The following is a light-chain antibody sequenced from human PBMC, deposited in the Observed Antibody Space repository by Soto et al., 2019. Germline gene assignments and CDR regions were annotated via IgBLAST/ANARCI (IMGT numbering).Light chain of an antibody. CDR2: TNN. Sequence: QSALTQPPSASATPGQRVTISCSGSNSNIGTNTVNWYQQLPGTAPRLLIYTNNQRPSGVPQRFSGSKTGTSASLAIGGLQSEDGADYYCAEWEDSLGAYVFGTGTKVTVL. CDR3: AEWEDSLGAYV. CDR1: NSNIGTNT. V-gene: IGLV1-44*01. J-gene: IGLJ1*01.